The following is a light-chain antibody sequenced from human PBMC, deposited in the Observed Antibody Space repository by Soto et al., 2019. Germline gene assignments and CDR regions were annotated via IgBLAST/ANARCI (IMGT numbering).Light chain of an antibody. V-gene: IGLV2-14*03. CDR2: DVT. CDR3: SAYTTSSTL. Sequence: QSALTQPASVSGSPGQSFTISCTGTSSDICGNNYVSWYQQHPGKAPKLMIYDVTNRPSGVCNRFSGSKSGNTASLTISRLQAGDEADYFCSAYTTSSTLFGGGTKLTVL. J-gene: IGLJ2*01. CDR1: SSDICGNNY.